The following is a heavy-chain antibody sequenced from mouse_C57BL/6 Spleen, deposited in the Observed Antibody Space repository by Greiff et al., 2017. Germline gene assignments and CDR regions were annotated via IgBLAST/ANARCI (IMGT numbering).Heavy chain of an antibody. D-gene: IGHD1-1*01. CDR1: GYSFTGYY. CDR3: ARLYGSSFAY. Sequence: VQLQQSGPELVKPGASVKISCKASGYSFTGYYMNWVKQSPEKSLEWIGEINPSTGGTTYNQKFKAKATLTVDKSSSTAYMQLKSLTSEDSAVYYCARLYGSSFAYWGQGTLVTVSA. CDR2: INPSTGGT. J-gene: IGHJ3*01. V-gene: IGHV1-42*01.